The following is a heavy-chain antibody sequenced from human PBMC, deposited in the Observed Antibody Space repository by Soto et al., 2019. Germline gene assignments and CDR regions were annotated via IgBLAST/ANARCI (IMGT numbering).Heavy chain of an antibody. D-gene: IGHD2-15*01. Sequence: QVQLQESGPGLVKPSQTLSLTCTVSGGSISSGDYYWSWIRQPPGKGLEWIGYIYYSGSTYYNPSLKSRVTISVDTSKNQFSLKLSSVTAADTAVYYCARVDCSGGSCYAEDYWGQGTLVIVSS. V-gene: IGHV4-30-4*01. CDR3: ARVDCSGGSCYAEDY. CDR2: IYYSGST. CDR1: GGSISSGDYY. J-gene: IGHJ4*02.